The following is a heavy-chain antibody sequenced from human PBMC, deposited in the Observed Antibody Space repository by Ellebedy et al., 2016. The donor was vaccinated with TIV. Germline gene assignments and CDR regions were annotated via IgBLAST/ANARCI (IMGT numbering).Heavy chain of an antibody. CDR3: ARDLKKRAAAGTELDY. Sequence: PGGSLRLSCAASGFTFNSYAIHWVRQAPGKGLEWVAVVSYDGSNKYYAASVKGRFTIARDNSKNTLYLQMNSLRAEDTAVYYCARDLKKRAAAGTELDYWGQGTLVTVSS. CDR1: GFTFNSYA. J-gene: IGHJ4*02. V-gene: IGHV3-30-3*01. D-gene: IGHD6-13*01. CDR2: VSYDGSNK.